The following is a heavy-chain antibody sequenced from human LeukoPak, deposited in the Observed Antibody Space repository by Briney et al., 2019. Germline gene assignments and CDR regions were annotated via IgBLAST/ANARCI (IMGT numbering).Heavy chain of an antibody. CDR2: IYYSGDT. CDR1: GGSVRSYY. J-gene: IGHJ3*02. D-gene: IGHD3-22*01. Sequence: SETLSLTCTVSGGSVRSYYWSWLRQPPGKALEWIGHIYYSGDTDYNASLKSRVTISVHTSKNQLSLRMISVTAADTAVYYCAKHLYYYHSGTYRPFGAFDMWGHGTRVTVSS. CDR3: AKHLYYYHSGTYRPFGAFDM. V-gene: IGHV4-59*08.